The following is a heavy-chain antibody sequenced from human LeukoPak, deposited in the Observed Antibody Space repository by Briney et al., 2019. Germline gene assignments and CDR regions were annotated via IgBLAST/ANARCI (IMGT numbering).Heavy chain of an antibody. CDR3: ASGDIVVVPAVYYFDY. Sequence: SVKVSCKASGGTFSSYAISWVRQAPGQGLEWMGGIIPIFGTANYAQKFQGRVTITTDESTSTAYMELSSLRSEDTAVYYCASGDIVVVPAVYYFDYWGQGTLVTVSS. D-gene: IGHD2-2*01. CDR2: IIPIFGTA. J-gene: IGHJ4*02. V-gene: IGHV1-69*05. CDR1: GGTFSSYA.